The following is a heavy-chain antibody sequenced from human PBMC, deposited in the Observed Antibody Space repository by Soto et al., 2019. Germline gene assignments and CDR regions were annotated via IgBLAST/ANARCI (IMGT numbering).Heavy chain of an antibody. CDR3: ARDAGYSSGWYVYYFDY. D-gene: IGHD6-19*01. J-gene: IGHJ4*02. CDR1: GFTFSSYS. V-gene: IGHV3-48*02. Sequence: PGGSLRLSCAASGFTFSSYSMNWIRQAPGKGLEWVSYISSSSSTIYYADSVKGRFTISRDNAKNALYLQMNSLRDEDTAVYYCARDAGYSSGWYVYYFDYWGQGTLVTVSS. CDR2: ISSSSSTI.